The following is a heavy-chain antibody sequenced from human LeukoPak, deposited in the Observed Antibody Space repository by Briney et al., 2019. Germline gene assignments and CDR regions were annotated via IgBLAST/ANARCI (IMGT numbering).Heavy chain of an antibody. J-gene: IGHJ4*02. CDR2: IKPDGSDQ. CDR3: ARENFQY. Sequence: GGSLRLSCAASGFTFSSYWMNWVRQAPGKGLEWVANIKPDGSDQYYVDAVKGRFTISRDNAKNSLYLQMNSLRAEDTAVYYCARENFQYWAQGTLVTVSS. V-gene: IGHV3-7*04. CDR1: GFTFSSYW.